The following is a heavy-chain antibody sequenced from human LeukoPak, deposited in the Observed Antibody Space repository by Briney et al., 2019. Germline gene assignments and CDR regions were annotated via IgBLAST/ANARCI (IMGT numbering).Heavy chain of an antibody. J-gene: IGHJ4*02. CDR3: ARAIYDYYDSSGSGSRLFDY. D-gene: IGHD3-22*01. V-gene: IGHV3-21*01. CDR1: GFTFSSYS. CDR2: ISSSSSYI. Sequence: PGGSLRLSCAASGFTFSSYSTNWVRQAPGKGLEWVSSISSSSSYIYYADSVKGRFTISRDNAKNSLYLQMNSLRAEDTAVYHCARAIYDYYDSSGSGSRLFDYWGQGTLVTVSS.